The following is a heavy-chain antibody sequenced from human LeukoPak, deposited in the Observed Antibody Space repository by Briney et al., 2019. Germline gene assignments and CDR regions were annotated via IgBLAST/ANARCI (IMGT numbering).Heavy chain of an antibody. J-gene: IGHJ4*02. Sequence: GGSLRLSCAASGFTFSSYAMSWVRQAPGKGLEWVAFIRYDGSNKYYADSVKGRFTISRDNSKNTLYLQMNSLRAEDTAVYYCAKDQSGWIDYWGQGTLVTVSS. V-gene: IGHV3-30*02. CDR3: AKDQSGWIDY. CDR2: IRYDGSNK. CDR1: GFTFSSYA. D-gene: IGHD6-19*01.